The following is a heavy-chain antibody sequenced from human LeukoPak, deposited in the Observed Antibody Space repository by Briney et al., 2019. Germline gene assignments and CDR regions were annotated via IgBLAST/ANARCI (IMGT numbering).Heavy chain of an antibody. D-gene: IGHD4-11*01. CDR2: ISSSSSYI. J-gene: IGHJ4*02. V-gene: IGHV3-21*01. CDR1: GFTFSDFA. Sequence: GGSLRLSCAASGFTFSDFAMSWVRQPPGKGLEWVSSISSSSSYIYYADSVKGRFTISRDNAKNSLYLQMNSLRAEDTAVYYCARVGTVTTGLDYWGQGTLVTVSS. CDR3: ARVGTVTTGLDY.